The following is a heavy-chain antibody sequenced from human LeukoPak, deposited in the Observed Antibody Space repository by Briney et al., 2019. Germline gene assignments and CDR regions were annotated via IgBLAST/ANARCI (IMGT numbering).Heavy chain of an antibody. CDR3: ARDDCGGDCYLGY. D-gene: IGHD2-21*02. J-gene: IGHJ4*02. V-gene: IGHV1-69*01. CDR1: GGTFSSYA. CDR2: IIPVFGTA. Sequence: GSSVKLSCKASGGTFSSYAISWVRQAPGQGLEWKGGIIPVFGTANYAQKFQGRVTITADESTSTAYMELSSLRSEDTAVYYCARDDCGGDCYLGYWGQGTLVTVSS.